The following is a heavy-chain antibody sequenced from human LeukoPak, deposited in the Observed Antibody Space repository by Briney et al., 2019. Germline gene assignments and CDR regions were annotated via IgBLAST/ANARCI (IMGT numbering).Heavy chain of an antibody. D-gene: IGHD2/OR15-2a*01. J-gene: IGHJ4*02. V-gene: IGHV3-74*01. Sequence: SVKGRFTISRDNAKNTLYLQMKSLRDEDTAVYYCARDFSPSMFDYWGQGTLVTVTS. CDR3: ARDFSPSMFDY.